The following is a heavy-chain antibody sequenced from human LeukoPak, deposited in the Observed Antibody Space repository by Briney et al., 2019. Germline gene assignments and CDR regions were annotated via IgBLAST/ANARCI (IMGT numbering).Heavy chain of an antibody. CDR2: IYYSGST. CDR3: AREDYDRLFDP. Sequence: SETLSLTCTVSGGSISSYYWSWIRQPPGKGLEWIGYIYYSGSTNYNPSLKSRVTISVDTSKNQFSLKLSSVTAADTAVYYCAREDYDRLFDPWGQGTLVTVSS. D-gene: IGHD3-9*01. V-gene: IGHV4-59*01. J-gene: IGHJ5*02. CDR1: GGSISSYY.